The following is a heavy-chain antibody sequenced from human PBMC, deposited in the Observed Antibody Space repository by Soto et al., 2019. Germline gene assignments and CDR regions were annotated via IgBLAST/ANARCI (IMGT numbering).Heavy chain of an antibody. J-gene: IGHJ3*02. D-gene: IGHD5-12*01. V-gene: IGHV3-23*01. CDR1: GFTFSSYA. Sequence: QTGGSLRLSCAASGFTFSSYAMSWVRQAPGKGLEWVSAISGSGGSTYYADSVKGRFTISRDNSKNTLYLQMNSLRAEDTAVYYCAKDGDGYNPGFPGGAFDIWGQGTMVTVSS. CDR3: AKDGDGYNPGFPGGAFDI. CDR2: ISGSGGST.